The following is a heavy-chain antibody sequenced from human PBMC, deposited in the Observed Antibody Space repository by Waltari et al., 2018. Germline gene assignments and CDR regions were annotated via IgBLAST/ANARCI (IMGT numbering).Heavy chain of an antibody. D-gene: IGHD4-17*01. V-gene: IGHV3-30*02. CDR1: GFTFSSFG. CDR2: IRYDGSNK. J-gene: IGHJ6*03. Sequence: QVQLVESGGGVVQHGGSLRLSCAESGFTFSSFGMPWVRPAQGKGLEWVAFIRYDGSNKYYADSVKGRFTISRDNSKNTLYLQMNSLRAEDTAVYYCAKDRVAVNYYYYYMDVWGKGTTVTVSS. CDR3: AKDRVAVNYYYYYMDV.